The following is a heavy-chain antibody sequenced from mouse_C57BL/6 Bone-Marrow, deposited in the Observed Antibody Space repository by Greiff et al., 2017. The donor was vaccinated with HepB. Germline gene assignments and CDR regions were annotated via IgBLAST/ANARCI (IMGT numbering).Heavy chain of an antibody. CDR1: GYTFTSYT. CDR2: INPSSGYT. Sequence: VKLMESGAELARPGASVKMSCKASGYTFTSYTMHWVKQRPGQGLEWIGYINPSSGYTKYNQKFKDKATLTADKSSSTAYMQLSSLTSEDSAVYYCARTLYGSSPFGYWGQGTTLTVSS. CDR3: ARTLYGSSPFGY. V-gene: IGHV1-4*01. J-gene: IGHJ2*01. D-gene: IGHD1-1*01.